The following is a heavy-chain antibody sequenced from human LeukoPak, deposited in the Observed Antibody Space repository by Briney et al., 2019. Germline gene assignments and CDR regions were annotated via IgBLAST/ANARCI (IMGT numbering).Heavy chain of an antibody. CDR3: ARANSYGLYYFDY. CDR1: GGTFSSYA. CDR2: IIPIFGTA. J-gene: IGHJ4*02. Sequence: ASVKVSCKASGGTFSSYAISWVRQAPGQGLEWMGRIIPIFGTANYAQKFQGRVTMTRNTSISTAYMELSSLRSEDTAVYYCARANSYGLYYFDYWGQGTLVTVSS. V-gene: IGHV1-69*05. D-gene: IGHD5-18*01.